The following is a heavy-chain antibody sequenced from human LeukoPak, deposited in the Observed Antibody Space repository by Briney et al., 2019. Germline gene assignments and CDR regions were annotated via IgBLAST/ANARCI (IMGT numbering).Heavy chain of an antibody. J-gene: IGHJ5*02. Sequence: SETLSLTCTVSGGSISSSSYYWGWIRQPPGKGLEWIGSIYYSGSTYYNPSLKSRVTISVDTSKNQFSLKLSSVTAADTAVYYCAMYYYGSGSLPSFDPWGQGTLVTVSS. CDR3: AMYYYGSGSLPSFDP. CDR2: IYYSGST. V-gene: IGHV4-39*07. CDR1: GGSISSSSYY. D-gene: IGHD3-10*01.